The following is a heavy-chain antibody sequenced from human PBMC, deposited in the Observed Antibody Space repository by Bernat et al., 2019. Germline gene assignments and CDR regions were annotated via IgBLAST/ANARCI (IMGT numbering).Heavy chain of an antibody. CDR1: GGSFSGYY. CDR3: ARGPTGSGFSP. J-gene: IGHJ5*02. CDR2: INHSGST. D-gene: IGHD3-22*01. Sequence: QVQLQQWGAGLLKPSETLSLTCAVYGGSFSGYYWSWIRQPPGKGLEWIGEINHSGSTNYNPSLKSRVTISVDTSKNQFSLKLSSVTAADTAVYYCARGPTGSGFSPWGQGTLVTVSS. V-gene: IGHV4-34*01.